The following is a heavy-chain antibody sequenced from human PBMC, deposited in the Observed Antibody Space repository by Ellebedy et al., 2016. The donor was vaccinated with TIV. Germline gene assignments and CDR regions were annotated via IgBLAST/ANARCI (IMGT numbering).Heavy chain of an antibody. CDR1: GGSISSSSNY. CDR3: ARRVDTAMAAPGYYGMDV. Sequence: MPGGSLRLSCTVSGGSISSSSNYWGWIRQPPGKGLEWIGSIYYSGSTYYNPSLKSRVTISVDTSKNQFSLKLSSVTAADTAVYYCARRVDTAMAAPGYYGMDVWGQGTTVTVSS. J-gene: IGHJ6*02. V-gene: IGHV4-39*01. D-gene: IGHD5-18*01. CDR2: IYYSGST.